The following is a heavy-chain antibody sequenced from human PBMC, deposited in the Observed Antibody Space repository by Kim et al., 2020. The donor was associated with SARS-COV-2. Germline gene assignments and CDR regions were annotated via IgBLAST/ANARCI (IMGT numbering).Heavy chain of an antibody. J-gene: IGHJ3*02. CDR1: GFTFDDYA. CDR2: ISWNSGSI. CDR3: AKGTRLRNWNDVWRDAFDI. V-gene: IGHV3-9*01. D-gene: IGHD1-20*01. Sequence: GGSLRLSCAASGFTFDDYAMHWVRQAPGKGLEWVSGISWNSGSIGYADSVKGRFTISRDNAKNSLYLQMNSLRAEDTALYYCAKGTRLRNWNDVWRDAFDIWGQGTMVTVSS.